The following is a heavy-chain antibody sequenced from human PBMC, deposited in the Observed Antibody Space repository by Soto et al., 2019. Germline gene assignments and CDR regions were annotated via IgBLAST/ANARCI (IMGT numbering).Heavy chain of an antibody. CDR1: GNTFTYRY. CDR2: ITPFNGDV. Sequence: QMQLVQSGAEVKKPGSPVTVSCKALGNTFTYRYLHWVRQAAGQALEWMGWITPFNGDVHYAQKLQERVTITRDRSINTAYMRMSSLRSEDTAMYYCASGGAGSGPFTWELPDHWGQGTLVTVSS. J-gene: IGHJ4*02. D-gene: IGHD1-26*01. V-gene: IGHV1-45*02. CDR3: ASGGAGSGPFTWELPDH.